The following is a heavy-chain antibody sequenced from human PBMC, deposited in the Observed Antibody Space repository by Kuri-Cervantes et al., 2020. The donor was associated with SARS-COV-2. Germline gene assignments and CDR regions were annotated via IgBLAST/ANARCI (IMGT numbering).Heavy chain of an antibody. J-gene: IGHJ6*03. CDR3: ARGLKQQLVRRNYYYYMDV. Sequence: GSLRLSCAASGFTFSSYSMNWVRQAPGKGLEWIEEINHSGSTNYNPSLKSRVTISVDTSKNQFSLKLSSVTAADTAVYYCARGLKQQLVRRNYYYYMDVWGKGTTVTVSS. CDR1: GFTFSSYS. CDR2: INHSGST. V-gene: IGHV4-34*01. D-gene: IGHD6-13*01.